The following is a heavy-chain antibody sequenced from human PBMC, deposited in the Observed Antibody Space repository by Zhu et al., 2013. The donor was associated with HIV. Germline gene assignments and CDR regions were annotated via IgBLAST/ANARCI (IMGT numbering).Heavy chain of an antibody. Sequence: QVQLVQSGAEVKKPGASVKVSCKASGYTFTGYYMHWVRQAPGQGLEWMGWINPNSGGTNYAQKFQGWVTMTRDTSISTAYMELSRLRSDDTAVYYCARELYCSGGICPPYYGMDVWGQGTTVTVSS. CDR1: GYTFTGYY. CDR2: INPNSGGT. CDR3: ARELYCSGGICPPYYGMDV. J-gene: IGHJ6*02. V-gene: IGHV1-2*04. D-gene: IGHD2-15*01.